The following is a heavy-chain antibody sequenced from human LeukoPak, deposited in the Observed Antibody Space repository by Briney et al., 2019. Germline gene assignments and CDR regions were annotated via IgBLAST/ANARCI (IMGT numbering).Heavy chain of an antibody. J-gene: IGHJ4*02. CDR1: GGSITSSY. V-gene: IGHV4-59*01. Sequence: SETLSLTCTVSGGSITSSYWSWIRQSPGEALEWVGFIHHNGNTNYNPSLNSRVTISIDTSKNQFSLWLRSVTAADTAVYYCARGWTIFGVDPLDYWGQGILVTVSS. D-gene: IGHD3-3*01. CDR3: ARGWTIFGVDPLDY. CDR2: IHHNGNT.